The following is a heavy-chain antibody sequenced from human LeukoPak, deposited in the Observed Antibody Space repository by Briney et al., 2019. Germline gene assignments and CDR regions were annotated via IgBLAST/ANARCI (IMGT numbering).Heavy chain of an antibody. D-gene: IGHD1-14*01. V-gene: IGHV1-69*04. CDR3: ARALPGKGWFAP. CDR1: GGTFISYA. J-gene: IGHJ5*02. CDR2: IIHILGIA. Sequence: SSVKVSCKASGGTFISYAISWVRQAPGQGRDWMGRIIHILGIANYAQKFQGRVTITADKSKSTAYMELRSLSPEATAVSYCARALPGKGWFAPWGQGTLVTVSS.